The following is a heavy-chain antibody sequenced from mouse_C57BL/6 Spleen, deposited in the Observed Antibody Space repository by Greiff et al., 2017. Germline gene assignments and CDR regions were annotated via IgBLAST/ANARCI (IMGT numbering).Heavy chain of an antibody. D-gene: IGHD2-3*01. CDR1: GFTFSDYG. CDR2: ISSGSSTI. J-gene: IGHJ4*01. V-gene: IGHV5-17*01. CDR3: ARTGIYDSKKFFYAMDY. Sequence: EVMLVESGGGLVKPGGSLKLSCAASGFTFSDYGMHWVRQAPEKGLEWVAYISSGSSTIYYADTVKGRFTISRDNAKNTLFLQMTSLRSEDTAMYYCARTGIYDSKKFFYAMDYWGQGTSVTVSS.